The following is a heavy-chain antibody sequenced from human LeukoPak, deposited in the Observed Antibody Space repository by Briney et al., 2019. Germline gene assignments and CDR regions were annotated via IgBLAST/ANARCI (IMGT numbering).Heavy chain of an antibody. V-gene: IGHV3-21*01. J-gene: IGHJ4*02. CDR3: ARVLVGASQGERDY. CDR1: GFTFSSYS. D-gene: IGHD1-26*01. CDR2: ISSSSSYI. Sequence: GGSLRLSCAASGFTFSSYSMNWVRQAPGRGLEWVSSISSSSSYIYYADSVKGRFTISRDNDKNSLYPQMNSLRAEDTAVYYCARVLVGASQGERDYWGQGTLVTVSS.